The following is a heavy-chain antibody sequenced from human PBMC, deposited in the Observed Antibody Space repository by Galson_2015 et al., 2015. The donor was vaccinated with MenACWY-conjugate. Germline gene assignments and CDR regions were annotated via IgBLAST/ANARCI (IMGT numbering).Heavy chain of an antibody. CDR1: GDSGSSNSAA. Sequence: CAISGDSGSSNSAAWNWIRQSPSRGLEWLGRTYYRSKWYNDYAVSVKSRITINPDTSKNQFSLQLNSVTPEDTAVYYCAREPVDSGSYYGPDYWGQGTLVTVSS. CDR3: AREPVDSGSYYGPDY. CDR2: TYYRSKWYN. D-gene: IGHD1-26*01. V-gene: IGHV6-1*01. J-gene: IGHJ4*02.